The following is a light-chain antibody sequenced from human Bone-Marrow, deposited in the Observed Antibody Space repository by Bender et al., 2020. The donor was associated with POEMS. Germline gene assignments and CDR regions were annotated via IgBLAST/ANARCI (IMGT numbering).Light chain of an antibody. V-gene: IGLV3-25*02. CDR2: KDI. CDR1: VLPNQY. J-gene: IGLJ2*01. CDR3: QAWDITTVV. Sequence: SYELTQPPSVSVSPGQTAKITCSADVLPNQYAYWYQQKPGQAPVLVIYKDIERPSGIPERFSGSNSGNTATLTISETQAMDEADYYCQAWDITTVVFGGGTKLTVV.